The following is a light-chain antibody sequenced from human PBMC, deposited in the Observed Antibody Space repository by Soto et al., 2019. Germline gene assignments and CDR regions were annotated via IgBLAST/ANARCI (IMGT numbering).Light chain of an antibody. CDR3: SSYAGSNNFV. Sequence: QSALTQPPSVSGSPGQSVTVSCTGSSTNIGAYDYVSWYQLHPDKAPRPILFDVTQRPSGVPDRFSGSKSGNTASLTISGLQAEDEADYYCSSYAGSNNFVFGTGTKLTVL. J-gene: IGLJ1*01. CDR1: STNIGAYDY. V-gene: IGLV2-11*01. CDR2: DVT.